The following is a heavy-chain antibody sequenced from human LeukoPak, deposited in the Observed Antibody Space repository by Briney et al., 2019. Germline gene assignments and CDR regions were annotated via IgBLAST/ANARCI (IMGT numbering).Heavy chain of an antibody. CDR3: ARRDDHNGRDY. J-gene: IGHJ4*02. Sequence: PGGSLRLSCATSGFTLTNYAMHWVRQPAGEGLEWVSALGTAGDTFYPGSVKGRFTISRDNSKNTVYLQMNSLRAEDTAMYYCARRDDHNGRDYWGQGTLVTVSS. CDR1: GFTLTNYA. CDR2: LGTAGDT. D-gene: IGHD5-24*01. V-gene: IGHV3-13*01.